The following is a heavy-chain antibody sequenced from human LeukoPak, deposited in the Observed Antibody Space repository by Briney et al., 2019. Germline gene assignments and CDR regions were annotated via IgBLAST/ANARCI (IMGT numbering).Heavy chain of an antibody. J-gene: IGHJ4*02. Sequence: SETLSLTCTVSGGSISSGDYYWSWIRQPPGKGLEGIGYIYYIGSTYYNPSLTRRVTISVDTSTIQLSLKLGSVTAADTAVYYCARMVYGDVVVVAAIDWWGQGTLVTVSS. CDR1: GGSISSGDYY. V-gene: IGHV4-30-4*01. CDR3: ARMVYGDVVVVAAIDW. D-gene: IGHD2-15*01. CDR2: IYYIGST.